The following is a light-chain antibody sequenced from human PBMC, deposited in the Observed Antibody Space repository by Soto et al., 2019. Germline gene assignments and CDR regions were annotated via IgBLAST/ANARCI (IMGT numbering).Light chain of an antibody. J-gene: IGKJ4*01. CDR2: WGS. V-gene: IGKV4-1*01. CDR3: QQFFRLPLT. CDR1: QSVLDTSNKANY. Sequence: EIVMTQSPASLSLSLGERATFNCKSSQSVLDTSNKANYLAWYQQKPGQSPKLLIYWGSTRQSGVPDQFSGTGSGTDFTLTIASLQAEDVAVYFCQQFFRLPLTFGGGTKVEI.